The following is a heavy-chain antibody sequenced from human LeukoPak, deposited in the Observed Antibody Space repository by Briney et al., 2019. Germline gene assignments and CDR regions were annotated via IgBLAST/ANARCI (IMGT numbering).Heavy chain of an antibody. V-gene: IGHV3-23*01. D-gene: IGHD3-22*01. CDR3: ASSDWTDYYGMDV. CDR2: ISGSGGST. Sequence: GGSLRLSCAASGFTFSTYAMTWVRQAPGKGLEWVSGISGSGGSTYYADSVKGRFTISRDNSKNTLYLQMNSLRAEDTAVYYCASSDWTDYYGMDVWGQGTTVTVSS. J-gene: IGHJ6*02. CDR1: GFTFSTYA.